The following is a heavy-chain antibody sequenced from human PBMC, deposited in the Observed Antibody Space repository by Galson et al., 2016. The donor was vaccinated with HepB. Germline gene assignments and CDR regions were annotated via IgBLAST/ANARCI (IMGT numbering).Heavy chain of an antibody. V-gene: IGHV4-34*01. D-gene: IGHD3-10*02. J-gene: IGHJ4*02. CDR3: ARGSCSSTNCSEV. CDR2: IRYTGVT. CDR1: GGSSSGY. Sequence: SETLSLTCSVYGGSSSGYWSWIRQPPGEGLEWLGEIRYTGVTRYNPSLKSRATISLDKSKNQLSLKVTSVTAADTALYYCARGSCSSTNCSEVWGQGTLVTVSS.